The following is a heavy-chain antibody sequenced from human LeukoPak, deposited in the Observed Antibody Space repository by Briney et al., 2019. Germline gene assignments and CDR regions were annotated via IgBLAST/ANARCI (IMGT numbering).Heavy chain of an antibody. D-gene: IGHD6-19*01. CDR2: IYYSGST. CDR1: GGSISSYY. V-gene: IGHV4-59*08. Sequence: PSETLSLICTVSGGSISSYYWSWIRQPPGNGLEWIGYIYYSGSTNYNPSLKSRVTISVDTSKNQFSLKLSSVTAADTAVYYCARGSGWYNYYYGMDVWGQGTTVTVSS. J-gene: IGHJ6*02. CDR3: ARGSGWYNYYYGMDV.